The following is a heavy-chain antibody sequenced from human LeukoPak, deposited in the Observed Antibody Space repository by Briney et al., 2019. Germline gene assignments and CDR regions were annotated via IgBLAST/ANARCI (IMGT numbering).Heavy chain of an antibody. V-gene: IGHV3-7*01. CDR2: IKQDGSEK. J-gene: IGHJ4*02. D-gene: IGHD6-13*01. Sequence: GGSLRLSCAASGFTFSSYWMSWVRQAPGKGLEWVANIKQDGSEKYYVDSVKGRFTISRDNAKNSLYLQMNSLGAEDTAVYYCARASIAAAGTIGLFDYWGQGTLVTVSS. CDR3: ARASIAAAGTIGLFDY. CDR1: GFTFSSYW.